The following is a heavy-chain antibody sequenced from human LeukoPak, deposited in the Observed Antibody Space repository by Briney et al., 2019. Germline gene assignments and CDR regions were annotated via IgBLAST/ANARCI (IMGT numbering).Heavy chain of an antibody. Sequence: ASVKVSCKASGYTFTSYAMHWVRQAPGQRLEWMGWINAGNGNTKYSQRFQGRVTITRDTSASTAYMELSSLRSEDTAVYYCARVKAVAGMGYWGQGTLVTVSS. CDR3: ARVKAVAGMGY. CDR1: GYTFTSYA. J-gene: IGHJ4*02. CDR2: INAGNGNT. D-gene: IGHD6-19*01. V-gene: IGHV1-3*01.